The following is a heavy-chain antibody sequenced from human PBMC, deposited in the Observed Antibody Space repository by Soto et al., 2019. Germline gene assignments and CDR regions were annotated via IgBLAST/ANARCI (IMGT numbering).Heavy chain of an antibody. CDR1: GFTFSSYA. J-gene: IGHJ4*02. CDR2: ISYDGSNK. V-gene: IGHV3-30-3*01. Sequence: GGSLILSCTASGFTFSSYAMHWVRQAPGKGLEWVAVISYDGSNKYYADSVKGRFTISRDNSKNTLYLQMNSLRAEDTAVYYCARPPHYSSSSESFDYWGQGTLVTVSS. CDR3: ARPPHYSSSSESFDY. D-gene: IGHD6-6*01.